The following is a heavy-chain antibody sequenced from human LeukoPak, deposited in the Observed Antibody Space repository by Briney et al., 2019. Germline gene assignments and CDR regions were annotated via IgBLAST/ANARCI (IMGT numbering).Heavy chain of an antibody. CDR3: ARVWLVGDFGY. D-gene: IGHD6-6*01. J-gene: IGHJ4*02. V-gene: IGHV3-48*04. Sequence: GGSLRLSCAASGFTFSSYSMNWVRQAPGKGLEWVSYISSSSSTIYYADSVKGRFTISRDNAKNSLYLQMNSLRAEDTAVYYCARVWLVGDFGYWGQGTLVTVSS. CDR2: ISSSSSTI. CDR1: GFTFSSYS.